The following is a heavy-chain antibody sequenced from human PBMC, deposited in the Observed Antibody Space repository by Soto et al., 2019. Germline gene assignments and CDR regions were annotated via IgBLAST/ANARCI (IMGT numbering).Heavy chain of an antibody. CDR1: GFTFSTTG. CDR3: AKDLFSSGWYNYFDP. CDR2: ISHDGGSE. Sequence: QVQLVESGGGVVQPGRSLRLSCAASGFTFSTTGMHWVRQAPGKGLEWVAMISHDGGSEYYIDSVKGRFTISRDTSKNTLYLQMNSLRPEDTAVYHCAKDLFSSGWYNYFDPWGQGTLVTVSS. J-gene: IGHJ5*02. V-gene: IGHV3-30*18. D-gene: IGHD6-19*01.